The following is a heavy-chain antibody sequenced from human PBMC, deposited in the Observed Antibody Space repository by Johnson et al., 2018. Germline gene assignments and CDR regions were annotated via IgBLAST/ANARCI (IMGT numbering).Heavy chain of an antibody. V-gene: IGHV3-11*04. Sequence: QVQLVEAGGGLVKPRGSLRLCCAASGFTFSDYHMSWIRQAPGKGLEWVSYISSSGSIIYYEDSVKGRFTISRDNAKNSMYLQMNSLRAEDTSLYYCARSRRGKGTYYYYYYMDVWGKGTTVTVSS. CDR1: GFTFSDYH. CDR3: ARSRRGKGTYYYYYYMDV. J-gene: IGHJ6*03. CDR2: ISSSGSII.